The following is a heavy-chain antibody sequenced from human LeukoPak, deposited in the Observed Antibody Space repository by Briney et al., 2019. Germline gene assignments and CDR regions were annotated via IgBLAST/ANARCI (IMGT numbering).Heavy chain of an antibody. J-gene: IGHJ5*02. CDR2: IYYSGST. Sequence: SQTLSLTCTVSGGSISSSSYYWGWIRQPPGKGLEWIGSIYYSGSTYYNPSLKSRVTISVDTSKNQLSLKLSSVTAADTAVYYCAGSSSGYFWFDPWGQGTLVTVSS. CDR1: GGSISSSSYY. CDR3: AGSSSGYFWFDP. V-gene: IGHV4-39*01. D-gene: IGHD3-22*01.